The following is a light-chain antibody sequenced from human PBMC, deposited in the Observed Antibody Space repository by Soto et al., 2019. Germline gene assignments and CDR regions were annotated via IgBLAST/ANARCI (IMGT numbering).Light chain of an antibody. V-gene: IGKV3-20*01. J-gene: IGKJ1*01. CDR1: QSVINNY. CDR3: QQCGSSPRT. Sequence: EIVLTQSTVTLSLSPGERATVACRASQSVINNYLAWYQHKPGQAPRLLIFGASSRATGIPDRFSGSGSGTDFTLTIGRLEPEDSAVYYCQQCGSSPRTFGQGTKVDIK. CDR2: GAS.